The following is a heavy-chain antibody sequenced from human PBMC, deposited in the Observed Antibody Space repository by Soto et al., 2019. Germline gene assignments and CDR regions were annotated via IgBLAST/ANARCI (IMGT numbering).Heavy chain of an antibody. CDR1: GGSFSGYY. CDR2: INHSGST. D-gene: IGHD3-9*01. Sequence: SETLSLTCAVYGGSFSGYYWSWIRQPPGKGLEWIGEINHSGSTNYNPSLKSRVTISVDTSKNQFSLKLSSVTAADTAVYYCARGRGALVLRYFDWGYYYGMDVWGQGTTVTVSS. J-gene: IGHJ6*02. CDR3: ARGRGALVLRYFDWGYYYGMDV. V-gene: IGHV4-34*01.